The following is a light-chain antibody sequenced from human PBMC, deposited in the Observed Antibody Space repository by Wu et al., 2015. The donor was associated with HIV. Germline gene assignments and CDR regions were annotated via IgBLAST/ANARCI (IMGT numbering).Light chain of an antibody. V-gene: IGKV3-15*01. J-gene: IGKJ1*01. CDR2: GAS. CDR3: QQYRDWSWT. CDR1: QTVGSN. Sequence: EIVMTQSPATLSVSPGERATLSCRASQTVGSNLAWYQQKPGQTPRLLIYGASTRATGIPARFSGSGSGTAFTLTISSLQSEDFAVYYRQQYRDWSWTFGQGTKVEIK.